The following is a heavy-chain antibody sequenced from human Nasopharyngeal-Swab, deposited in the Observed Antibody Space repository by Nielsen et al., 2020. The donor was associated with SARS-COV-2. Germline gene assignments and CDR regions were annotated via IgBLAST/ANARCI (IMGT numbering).Heavy chain of an antibody. CDR2: MYHSGAT. CDR3: ARWSSSSIKFDY. Sequence: SETLFLTCTVSGGSMSSFAFDSYWAWIRQPPGMGLEWIGSMYHSGATYTNPSLKSRVTLSVDTSTNKFSLNLSSVTAADTAVYYCARWSSSSIKFDYWGQGTLVSVSS. CDR1: GGSMSSFAFDSY. D-gene: IGHD3-3*01. V-gene: IGHV4-39*01. J-gene: IGHJ4*02.